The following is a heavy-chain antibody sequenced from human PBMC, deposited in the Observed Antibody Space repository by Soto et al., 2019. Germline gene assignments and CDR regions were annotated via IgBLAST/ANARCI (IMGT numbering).Heavy chain of an antibody. Sequence: SETLSLTCAVYGGSFSGYYWSWIRQPPGKGLEWIGEINHSGSTNYNPSLKSRVTISVDTSKNQFSLKLSSVTAADTAVYYCARGRFSRNWFDPWGQGTLVTVSS. J-gene: IGHJ5*02. V-gene: IGHV4-34*01. D-gene: IGHD3-3*01. CDR1: GGSFSGYY. CDR3: ARGRFSRNWFDP. CDR2: INHSGST.